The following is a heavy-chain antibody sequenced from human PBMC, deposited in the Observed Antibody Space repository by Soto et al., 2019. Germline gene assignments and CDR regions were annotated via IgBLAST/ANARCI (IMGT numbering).Heavy chain of an antibody. CDR2: ISYDGSNK. V-gene: IGHV3-30*18. D-gene: IGHD1-26*01. CDR3: AKAAEGGEKWELPPIDY. J-gene: IGHJ4*02. Sequence: QVQLVESGGGVVQPGRSLRLSCAASGFTFSSYGMHWVRQAPGKGLEWVAVISYDGSNKYYADSVKGRFTISRDNSKNTLYLQMNSPRAEDTAVYYCAKAAEGGEKWELPPIDYWGQGTLVTVSS. CDR1: GFTFSSYG.